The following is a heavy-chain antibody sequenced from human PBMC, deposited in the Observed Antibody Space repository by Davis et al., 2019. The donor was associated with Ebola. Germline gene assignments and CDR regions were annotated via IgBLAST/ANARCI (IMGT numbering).Heavy chain of an antibody. V-gene: IGHV1-18*01. CDR3: ARDSSGWTEYFQH. Sequence: ASVKVSCKASGYTFTSYGISWVRQAPGQGLEWMGWISGYNGNTNYAQKLQGRVTMTRDTSTSTVYMELSSLRSEDTAVYYCARDSSGWTEYFQHWGQGTLVTVSS. D-gene: IGHD6-19*01. CDR1: GYTFTSYG. J-gene: IGHJ1*01. CDR2: ISGYNGNT.